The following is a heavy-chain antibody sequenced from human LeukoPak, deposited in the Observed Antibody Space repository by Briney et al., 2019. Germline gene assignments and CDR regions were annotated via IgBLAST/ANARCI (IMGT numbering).Heavy chain of an antibody. D-gene: IGHD3-16*01. CDR1: GGSISGYY. CDR2: IYYSGST. Sequence: SETLSLTCTVSGGSISGYYWSWIRQPPGKGLEWIGYIYYSGSTNYNPSLKSRVTISVDTSKNQFSLRLSSVTAADTAMYYCARGGLYFDYWGQGTLVTVSS. J-gene: IGHJ4*02. CDR3: ARGGLYFDY. V-gene: IGHV4-59*08.